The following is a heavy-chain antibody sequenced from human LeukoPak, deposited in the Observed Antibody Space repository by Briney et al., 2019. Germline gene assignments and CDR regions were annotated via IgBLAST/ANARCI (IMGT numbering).Heavy chain of an antibody. J-gene: IGHJ6*02. Sequence: GGSLRLSCAASGFTFSSYAMHWVRQAPGKGLEWVAVISYDGSNKYYADSVKGRFTISRDNSKNTLYLQMNSLRAEDTAVYYCAKDRYGMDVWGQGTTVTVSS. CDR2: ISYDGSNK. V-gene: IGHV3-30-3*01. CDR1: GFTFSSYA. CDR3: AKDRYGMDV.